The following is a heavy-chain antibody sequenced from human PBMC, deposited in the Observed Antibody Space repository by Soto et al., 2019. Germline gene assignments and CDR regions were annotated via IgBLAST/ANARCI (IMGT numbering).Heavy chain of an antibody. CDR2: ISYDGSNK. J-gene: IGHJ4*02. CDR1: GFTFSSYG. V-gene: IGHV3-30*18. D-gene: IGHD6-19*01. CDR3: AKAQPSPLWYSSGVDY. Sequence: QVQLVESGGGVVQPGRSLRLSCAASGFTFSSYGMHWVRQAPGKGLEWVAVISYDGSNKYYADSVKGRFTISRDNSKNTLYLQMNSLRAEDTAVYYCAKAQPSPLWYSSGVDYWGQGTLVTVSS.